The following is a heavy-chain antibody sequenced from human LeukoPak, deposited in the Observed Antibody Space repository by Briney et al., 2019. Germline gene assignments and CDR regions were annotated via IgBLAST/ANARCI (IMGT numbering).Heavy chain of an antibody. D-gene: IGHD3-3*01. J-gene: IGHJ3*02. CDR3: ARDFSAFDI. Sequence: PGGSLRLSCAAPGFTVSSYWMNWVRQAPGKGLEWVANIKQDGSEKYYVDSVKGRFTISRDNAKNSLYLQMNSLRAEDTAVYYCARDFSAFDIWGQGTMVTVSS. V-gene: IGHV3-7*05. CDR1: GFTVSSYW. CDR2: IKQDGSEK.